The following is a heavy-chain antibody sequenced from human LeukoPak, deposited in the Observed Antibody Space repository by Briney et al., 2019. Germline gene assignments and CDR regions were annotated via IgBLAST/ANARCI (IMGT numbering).Heavy chain of an antibody. CDR2: ISRDGGST. Sequence: GGSLRLSCAASGFTFDDYTMHWVRQAPGKGLEWVSLISRDGGSTYYADSVKGRFTISRDNSKNSLYLQMNSLRTEDTALYYCALNWGLDYWGQGTLVTVSS. CDR3: ALNWGLDY. V-gene: IGHV3-43*01. J-gene: IGHJ4*02. D-gene: IGHD7-27*01. CDR1: GFTFDDYT.